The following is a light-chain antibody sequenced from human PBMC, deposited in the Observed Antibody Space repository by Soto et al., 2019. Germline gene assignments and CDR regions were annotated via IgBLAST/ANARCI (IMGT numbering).Light chain of an antibody. Sequence: DIQMTQSPSTLSASVGDSVTITCRASQSISTWLAWYQQKPGKAPKLLIYDASSLEGGVPSRFSGSGSGTEFTLTISGLQPDDFATYYCQHTYTTPRTFGQGTKLEIQ. CDR1: QSISTW. CDR2: DAS. J-gene: IGKJ2*01. V-gene: IGKV1-5*01. CDR3: QHTYTTPRT.